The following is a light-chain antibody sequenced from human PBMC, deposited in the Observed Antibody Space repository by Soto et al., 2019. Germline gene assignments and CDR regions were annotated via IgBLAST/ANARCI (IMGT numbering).Light chain of an antibody. CDR1: QSVSSSY. V-gene: IGKV3-20*01. CDR3: QQYGSSPLT. CDR2: GAS. J-gene: IGKJ1*01. Sequence: EIVLTQSPGTLSLSPGERATLSCRASQSVSSSYLAWYQQKPGQAPRLLIYGASSRATGIADRFSGSGSGTDFTRTISRLEPEDVAVYYCQQYGSSPLTFGQGTKVEIK.